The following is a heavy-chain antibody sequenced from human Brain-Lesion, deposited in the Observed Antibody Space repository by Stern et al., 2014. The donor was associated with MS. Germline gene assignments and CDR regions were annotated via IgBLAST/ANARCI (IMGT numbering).Heavy chain of an antibody. J-gene: IGHJ4*02. CDR3: ARSPATPSGYDRFDY. Sequence: EVQLVQSGAEVKKPGESLKISCEASGYLFDDYWIGWVRQMSGRGLELVAIIFPRDSNTRYSPSVQGQVTIQADKSISTASLQWSSLKASDPAMYYCARSPATPSGYDRFDYWGQGALVTVSS. D-gene: IGHD5-12*01. V-gene: IGHV5-51*03. CDR2: IFPRDSNT. CDR1: GYLFDDYW.